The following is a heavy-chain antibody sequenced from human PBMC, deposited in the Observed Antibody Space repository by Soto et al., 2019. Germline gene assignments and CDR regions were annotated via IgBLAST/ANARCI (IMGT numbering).Heavy chain of an antibody. J-gene: IGHJ4*02. CDR1: GFTFSSYS. CDR2: ISSSSSYI. D-gene: IGHD3-3*01. Sequence: KPGGSLRLSCAASGFTFSSYSMNWVRQAPGKGLEWVSSISSSSSYIYYADSVKGRFTISRDNAKNSLYLQMNSLRAEDTAVYYCARGATIFGGVIMGYFGYWGRGTLVRVSS. V-gene: IGHV3-21*01. CDR3: ARGATIFGGVIMGYFGY.